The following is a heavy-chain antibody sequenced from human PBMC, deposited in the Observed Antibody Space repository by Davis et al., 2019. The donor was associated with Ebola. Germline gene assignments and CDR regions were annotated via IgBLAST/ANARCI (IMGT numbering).Heavy chain of an antibody. CDR2: IYRDGRT. J-gene: IGHJ2*01. CDR1: GGSFSGFS. Sequence: ETLSLTCAVSGGSFSGFSWSWIRQPPGKGLEWVSVIYRDGRTYYADSVKGRFTISRDKSKNTVYLQTNSLRAEDTAVYYCARHVYGDFWYFDLWGRGTRVTVSS. V-gene: IGHV3-53*01. CDR3: ARHVYGDFWYFDL. D-gene: IGHD4-17*01.